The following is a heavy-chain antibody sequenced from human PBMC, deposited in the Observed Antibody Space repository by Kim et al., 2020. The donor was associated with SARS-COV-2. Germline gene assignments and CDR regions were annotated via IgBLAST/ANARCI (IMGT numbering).Heavy chain of an antibody. CDR3: ARAVRDSSWSRRFDP. V-gene: IGHV3-11*01. CDR2: ISSSGSTI. CDR1: GFTFSDYY. Sequence: GGSLRLSCAASGFTFSDYYMSWIRQAPGKGLEWVSYISSSGSTIYYADSVKGRFTISRDNAKNSLYLQMNSLRAEDTAVYYCARAVRDSSWSRRFDPWGQGTLVTVSS. J-gene: IGHJ5*02. D-gene: IGHD6-13*01.